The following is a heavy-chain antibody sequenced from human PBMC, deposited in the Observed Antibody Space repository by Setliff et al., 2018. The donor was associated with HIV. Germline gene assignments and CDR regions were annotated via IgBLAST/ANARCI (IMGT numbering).Heavy chain of an antibody. V-gene: IGHV1-69*13. Sequence: GASMKVSCKASGGTFSGYAISWVRQAPGQGLELMGGIIPIFGTANYAQKFQGRVTITADESTSTAYMELSSLRSEDTAVYYCARGEKRFLEWLPLDYYYYYYMDVWGKGITVTVSS. CDR3: ARGEKRFLEWLPLDYYYYYYMDV. D-gene: IGHD3-3*01. CDR2: IIPIFGTA. CDR1: GGTFSGYA. J-gene: IGHJ6*03.